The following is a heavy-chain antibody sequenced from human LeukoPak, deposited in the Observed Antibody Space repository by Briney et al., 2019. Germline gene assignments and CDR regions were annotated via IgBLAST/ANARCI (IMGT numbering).Heavy chain of an antibody. D-gene: IGHD1-26*01. CDR2: INPNSGGT. CDR3: ARVSGTYYAVDQ. Sequence: GASVKVSCKASGYTFTGYYMHWVRQAPGQGLEWMGWINPNSGGTNYEQKFQGRVTMTRDTSISTAYMELSSLRSDDTAVYYCARVSGTYYAVDQWGQGTLVTVSS. CDR1: GYTFTGYY. V-gene: IGHV1-2*02. J-gene: IGHJ4*02.